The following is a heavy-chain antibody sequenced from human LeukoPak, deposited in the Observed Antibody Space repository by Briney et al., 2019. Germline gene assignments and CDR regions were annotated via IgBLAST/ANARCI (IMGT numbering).Heavy chain of an antibody. V-gene: IGHV4-38-2*02. CDR2: IYHSGST. CDR1: GYSISSGYY. D-gene: IGHD3-10*01. J-gene: IGHJ3*02. CDR3: ARVAMVRGGAAKWENEIFDI. Sequence: SETLSLTCTVSGYSISSGYYWGWIRQPPGKGLEWIGSIYHSGSTYYNPSLKSRVTISVDTSKNQFSLKLSSVTAADTAVYYCARVAMVRGGAAKWENEIFDIWGQGTMVTVSS.